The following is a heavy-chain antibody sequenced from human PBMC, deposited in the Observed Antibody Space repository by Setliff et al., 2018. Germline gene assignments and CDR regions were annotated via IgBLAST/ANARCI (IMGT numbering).Heavy chain of an antibody. CDR2: IIPIFGTA. CDR1: GGTFSSYA. V-gene: IGHV1-69*13. J-gene: IGHJ6*02. Sequence: ASVKVSCKASGGTFSSYAISWVRQAPGQGLEWMGGIIPIFGTANYTQKFQGRVTITADESTSTAYMELSSLRSEDTAVYYCARDLIDPDYGDYLSFYYYGMDVWGQGTTVTVSS. CDR3: ARDLIDPDYGDYLSFYYYGMDV. D-gene: IGHD4-17*01.